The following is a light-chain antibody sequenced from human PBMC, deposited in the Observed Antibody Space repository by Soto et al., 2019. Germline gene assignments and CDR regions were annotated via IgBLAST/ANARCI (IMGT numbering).Light chain of an antibody. J-gene: IGKJ1*01. V-gene: IGKV1-39*01. CDR1: QSISSY. CDR3: QQSYKTPRT. Sequence: DIQMTQSPSSLSASVGDRVTITCRASQSISSYLNWYQQKPGKAPKLLIYAASSLQSGFPSRFSGSGSGTDFTLTISSLQPEDFATYYCQQSYKTPRTFGQGTKVDIK. CDR2: AAS.